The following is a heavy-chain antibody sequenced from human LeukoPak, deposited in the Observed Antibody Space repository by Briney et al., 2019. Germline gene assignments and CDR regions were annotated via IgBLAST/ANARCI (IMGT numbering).Heavy chain of an antibody. J-gene: IGHJ6*03. CDR3: ARGGSSAAYYYYYMDV. V-gene: IGHV1-69*05. CDR2: IIPIFGTA. CDR1: GGTFSSYA. Sequence: SVKVSCKASGGTFSSYAISWVRQAPGQGLEWMGGIIPIFGTANYAQKFQGRVTITTDESTSTAYMELSSLRSEDTAVYYCARGGSSAAYYYYYMDVWGKGTTVTVSS. D-gene: IGHD1-26*01.